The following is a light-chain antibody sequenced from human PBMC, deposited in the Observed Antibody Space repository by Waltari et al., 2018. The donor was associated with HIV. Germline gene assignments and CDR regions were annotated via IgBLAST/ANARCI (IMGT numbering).Light chain of an antibody. Sequence: QSVLTQPPSVSGAPGQRVTISCTGSSSNTGAGYDVHWYQQLPGTAPKLLIYGNNNRTSGVPDRFSGAKSGTSVSLAITGLQAEDEADYFCQSYDSRLRAVVFGGGTKLTVL. CDR2: GNN. CDR3: QSYDSRLRAVV. CDR1: SSNTGAGYD. V-gene: IGLV1-40*01. J-gene: IGLJ2*01.